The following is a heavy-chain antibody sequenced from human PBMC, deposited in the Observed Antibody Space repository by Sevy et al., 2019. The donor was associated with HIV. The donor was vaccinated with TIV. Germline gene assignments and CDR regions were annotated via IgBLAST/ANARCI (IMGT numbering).Heavy chain of an antibody. CDR3: ATVLRYYGDYLLAF. CDR1: RFAFRSRA. V-gene: IGHV3-23*01. CDR2: ISGGGGDT. Sequence: GGSLRLSCVASRFAFRSRAMSWVRQAPGKGLEWVAAISGGGGDTYYSPSVKGRFTISRDNSKDTLYLHLNSLRADDTAMFYCATVLRYYGDYLLAFWGQGTLVTVSS. J-gene: IGHJ4*02. D-gene: IGHD4-17*01.